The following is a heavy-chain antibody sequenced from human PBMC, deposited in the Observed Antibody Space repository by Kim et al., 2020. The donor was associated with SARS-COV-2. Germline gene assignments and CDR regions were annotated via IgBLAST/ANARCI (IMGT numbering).Heavy chain of an antibody. J-gene: IGHJ6*02. CDR2: ISGSGGST. D-gene: IGHD2-2*01. V-gene: IGHV3-23*01. CDR3: AKDGDIVVVPAANEISYSYYGMDV. CDR1: GFTFSSYA. Sequence: GGSLRLSCAASGFTFSSYAMSWVRQAPGKGLEWVSAISGSGGSTYYADSVKGRFTISRDNSKNTLYLQMNSLRAEDTAVYYCAKDGDIVVVPAANEISYSYYGMDVWGQGTTVTVSS.